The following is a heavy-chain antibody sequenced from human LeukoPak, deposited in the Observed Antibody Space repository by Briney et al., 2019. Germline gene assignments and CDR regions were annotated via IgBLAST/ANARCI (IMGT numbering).Heavy chain of an antibody. CDR1: GGSISSYY. D-gene: IGHD6-25*01. CDR3: ARVIRDSGSRPRGMDV. J-gene: IGHJ6*02. Sequence: SETLSLTCTVSGGSISSYYWSWIRQPPGKGLERIGYIYYSGSTNYNPSLKSRVTISVDTSKNQFSLKLSSVTAADTAVYYCARVIRDSGSRPRGMDVWGQGTTVTVSS. V-gene: IGHV4-59*08. CDR2: IYYSGST.